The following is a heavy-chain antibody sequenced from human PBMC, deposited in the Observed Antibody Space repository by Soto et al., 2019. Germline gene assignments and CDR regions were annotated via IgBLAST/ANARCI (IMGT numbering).Heavy chain of an antibody. V-gene: IGHV1-58*01. CDR1: GFTFTSSA. Sequence: SVKVSCKASGFTFTSSAVQWVRQARGQRLEWIGWIVVGSGNTNYAQKFQERVTITRDMSTSTAYMELSSLRSEDTAVFYCARSPSMVPFDYWGQGTLVTVSS. CDR3: ARSPSMVPFDY. D-gene: IGHD3-10*01. J-gene: IGHJ4*02. CDR2: IVVGSGNT.